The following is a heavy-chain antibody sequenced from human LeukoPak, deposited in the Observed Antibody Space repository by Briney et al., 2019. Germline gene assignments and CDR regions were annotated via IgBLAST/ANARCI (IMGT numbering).Heavy chain of an antibody. Sequence: ASVKVSCKACGYTFSSYDMNWGRQATGQGLEWMGWMNLNGGNTGYAQKFQGGVTMTRNTSTSTAYMELTSLRSEDTAVYYCARGACSGGSCYYWFDPWGQGTLVTVSS. CDR2: MNLNGGNT. CDR1: GYTFSSYD. V-gene: IGHV1-8*01. CDR3: ARGACSGGSCYYWFDP. J-gene: IGHJ5*02. D-gene: IGHD2-15*01.